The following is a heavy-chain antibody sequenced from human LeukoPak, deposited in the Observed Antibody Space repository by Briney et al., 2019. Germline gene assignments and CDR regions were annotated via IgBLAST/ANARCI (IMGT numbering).Heavy chain of an antibody. CDR2: IYYTGST. CDR3: ARNLIPEQLVLNF. V-gene: IGHV4-61*01. D-gene: IGHD6-13*01. CDR1: GGSISSSPYY. Sequence: SETLSLTCTVSGGSISSSPYYWNWIRQPPGKGLEWIGYIYYTGSTNYNPSLKSRVTMSVDTSKNQFSLNLRSVTPEDTAVYYCARNLIPEQLVLNFWGQGTLVTVSS. J-gene: IGHJ4*02.